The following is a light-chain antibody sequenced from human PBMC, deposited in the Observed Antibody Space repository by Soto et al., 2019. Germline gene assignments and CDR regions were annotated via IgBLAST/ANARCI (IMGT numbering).Light chain of an antibody. CDR3: QQANSFPLT. CDR1: QDIRSW. Sequence: DIQMTQSPSYVSASVGDRVSITCRASQDIRSWLAWYQQRPGKAPKLLIYAATTLQSGVPSRFSGSGSGTTFTLTINNLQPEEFASYFCQQANSFPLTFGGGTKVDIK. J-gene: IGKJ4*01. V-gene: IGKV1-12*01. CDR2: AAT.